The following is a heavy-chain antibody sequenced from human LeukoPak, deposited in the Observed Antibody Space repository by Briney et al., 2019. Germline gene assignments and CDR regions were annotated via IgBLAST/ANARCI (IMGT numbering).Heavy chain of an antibody. D-gene: IGHD3-10*01. CDR1: GFTLSGYA. Sequence: GGSLRLSCTASGFTLSGYAMCWVRQAPGTGLEWISYISSRSITIKTEDSVRGRFTISREDARASRYLQMHSQRLENKAIYDFGGCRREVGAFDIWGQGTLVTVSS. CDR2: ISSRSITI. V-gene: IGHV3-48*03. J-gene: IGHJ3*02. CDR3: GGCRREVGAFDI.